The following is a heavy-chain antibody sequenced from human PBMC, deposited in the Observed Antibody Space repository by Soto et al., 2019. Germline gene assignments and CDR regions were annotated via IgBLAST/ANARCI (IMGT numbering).Heavy chain of an antibody. CDR3: ARDTDYVDYVGWFDH. CDR1: GFTFSTYG. V-gene: IGHV3-33*01. J-gene: IGHJ5*02. D-gene: IGHD4-17*01. Sequence: QVQLVESGGGVVQPGRSLRLSCAASGFTFSTYGMHWVRQAPGKGLEWVAVIWYDGSNKYYADSVKGRFTISRDNSKNTLYLQMNSLRAEDTAGYYCARDTDYVDYVGWFDHWGQGTLVTVSS. CDR2: IWYDGSNK.